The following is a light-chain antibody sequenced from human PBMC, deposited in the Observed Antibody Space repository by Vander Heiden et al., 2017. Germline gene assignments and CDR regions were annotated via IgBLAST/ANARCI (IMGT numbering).Light chain of an antibody. V-gene: IGKV1-5*03. Sequence: DMQMTQSPSTLSASVGDRVTITCRASETISSWLAWYQQKPGEAPKLLIYKASSLHSGVPSRFSGSGSGTGFTLTITYLQPEDSATYYCQQYNTIPYIFAQGTRLEIK. CDR3: QQYNTIPYI. J-gene: IGKJ2*01. CDR2: KAS. CDR1: ETISSW.